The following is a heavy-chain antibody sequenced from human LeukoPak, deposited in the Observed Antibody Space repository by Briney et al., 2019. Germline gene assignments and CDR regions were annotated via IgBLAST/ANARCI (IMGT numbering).Heavy chain of an antibody. CDR1: GFTFSSYA. Sequence: PGGSLRLSCAASGFTFSSYAMHWVRQAPGKGLEWVAVISYDGSNKYYADSVKGRFTISRDNSKNTLYLQMNSLRAEDTAVYYCAKDQRNADYWGQGTLVTVSS. CDR3: AKDQRNADY. J-gene: IGHJ4*02. D-gene: IGHD4-11*01. V-gene: IGHV3-30-3*01. CDR2: ISYDGSNK.